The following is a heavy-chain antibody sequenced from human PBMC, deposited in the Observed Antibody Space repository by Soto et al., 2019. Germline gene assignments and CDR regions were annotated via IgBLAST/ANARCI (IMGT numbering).Heavy chain of an antibody. CDR3: AAKTGFPCYFDS. CDR1: GDTFSSFA. J-gene: IGHJ4*02. D-gene: IGHD3-9*01. V-gene: IGHV1-69*01. Sequence: QVQLVQSGAEVKKPGSSVKVSCRSSGDTFSSFAFNWVRQAPGQGLEWMAGIIPVFVTPHYAQKFQGRITLTADESKSTAYMELSGLTSDDTAVYFCAAKTGFPCYFDSSDQGTQVTVSS. CDR2: IIPVFVTP.